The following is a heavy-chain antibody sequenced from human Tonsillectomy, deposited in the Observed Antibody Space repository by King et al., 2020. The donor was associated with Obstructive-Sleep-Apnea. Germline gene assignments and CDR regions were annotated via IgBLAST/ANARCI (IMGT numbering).Heavy chain of an antibody. V-gene: IGHV3-9*01. CDR2: ISLNSGNI. D-gene: IGHD5-12*01. CDR1: GFIFDDYA. Sequence: VQLVESGGGLVQPGRSLRLSCAASGFIFDDYAKIWVRQAPGKGLEGVSGISLNSGNIGKADSLKGLFTISRDNAKNSLYLQMNRLRAEDTAWYYCAKVGEPIILYYGMDVWGQGTTVTVSS. CDR3: AKVGEPIILYYGMDV. J-gene: IGHJ6*02.